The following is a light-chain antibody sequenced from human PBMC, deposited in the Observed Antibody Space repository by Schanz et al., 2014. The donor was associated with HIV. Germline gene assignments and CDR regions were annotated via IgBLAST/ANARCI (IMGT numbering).Light chain of an antibody. CDR1: QSLGGSQ. J-gene: IGKJ1*01. V-gene: IGKV3-20*01. CDR3: HQFGRLPWT. CDR2: GAS. Sequence: EIVLTQSPGSLSLSPGERATLSCRASQSLGGSQLAWYQHKPGQAPRLLIYGASNRATGIPDRFSGGGSGTDFTLTISRLEPEDFAVYYCHQFGRLPWTFGQGTKVEIK.